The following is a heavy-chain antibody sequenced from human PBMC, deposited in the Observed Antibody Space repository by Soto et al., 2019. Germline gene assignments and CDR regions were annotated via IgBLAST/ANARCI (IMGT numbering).Heavy chain of an antibody. CDR1: GYTFGTYG. J-gene: IGHJ5*01. CDR2: TSAYNGNT. Sequence: ASVKVSCKASGYTFGTYGISWVRQAPGQGLEWMGWTSAYNGNTNYAQQFQGRVAMTTDTSTSTAYMELRSLRSDDTAVYYCARAKDSMLPSSCDTWGQGTLFSVSS. V-gene: IGHV1-18*01. D-gene: IGHD3-16*01. CDR3: ARAKDSMLPSSCDT.